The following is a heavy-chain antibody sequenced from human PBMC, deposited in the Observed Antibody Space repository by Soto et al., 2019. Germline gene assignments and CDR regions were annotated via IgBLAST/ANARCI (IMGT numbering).Heavy chain of an antibody. V-gene: IGHV3-66*01. CDR2: IYSDGST. CDR3: ATLTKYDILTGFYLC. J-gene: IGHJ4*02. CDR1: GGTGNSNY. D-gene: IGHD3-9*01. Sequence: EVHLVESGGGLVQPGGSLRLSCAASGGTGNSNYMSWVRQAPGKGLEWVSVIYSDGSTYYADSVKGRFIISRDNSTYTLYFQMNSLRAEDTAVYYCATLTKYDILTGFYLCWGQGPLVTVSS.